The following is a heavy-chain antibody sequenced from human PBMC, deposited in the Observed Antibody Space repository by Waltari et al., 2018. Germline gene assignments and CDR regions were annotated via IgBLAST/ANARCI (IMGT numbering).Heavy chain of an antibody. CDR1: GFTFDDYA. Sequence: EVQLVESGGGLVQPGRSLRLSCAASGFTFDDYATHWVRQAPGKGLEWVSGISWNSGSIGYADSVKGRFTISRDNAKNSLYLQMNSLRAEDTALYYCAKGSSGDAFDIWGQGTMVTVSS. D-gene: IGHD6-25*01. CDR2: ISWNSGSI. J-gene: IGHJ3*02. CDR3: AKGSSGDAFDI. V-gene: IGHV3-9*01.